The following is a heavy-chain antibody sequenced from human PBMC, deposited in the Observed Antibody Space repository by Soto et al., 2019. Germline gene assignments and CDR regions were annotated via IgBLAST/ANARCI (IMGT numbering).Heavy chain of an antibody. CDR3: VRVEWQKLPDAFDI. J-gene: IGHJ3*02. V-gene: IGHV3-7*01. Sequence: PGGSLRLSCSACGFIFMKYWIAWIRQAPGKGLEWVATIKLDGLEKNYLDSVQGRFTISRDDAGDSMSLQMSSLRREDTAVYFCVRVEWQKLPDAFDIWSQRMMITDSS. CDR2: IKLDGLEK. CDR1: GFIFMKYW. D-gene: IGHD6-13*01.